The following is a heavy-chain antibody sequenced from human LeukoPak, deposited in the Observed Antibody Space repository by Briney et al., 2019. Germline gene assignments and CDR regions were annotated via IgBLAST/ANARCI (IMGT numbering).Heavy chain of an antibody. J-gene: IGHJ4*02. Sequence: VASVKVSCKASGYTFTGRYMHWVRQAPGQGLEWMGWINPNSGGTNYAQKFQGRVTMTSDTSISTAYMELSGLRSDDTAVYYCAREPQMATWEWGQGTLVTVSS. CDR3: AREPQMATWE. CDR2: INPNSGGT. V-gene: IGHV1-2*02. D-gene: IGHD5-24*01. CDR1: GYTFTGRY.